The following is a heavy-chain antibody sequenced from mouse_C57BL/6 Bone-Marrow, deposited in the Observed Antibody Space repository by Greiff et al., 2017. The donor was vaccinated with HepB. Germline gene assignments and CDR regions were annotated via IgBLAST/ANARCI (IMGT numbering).Heavy chain of an antibody. D-gene: IGHD3-1*01. Sequence: EVQGVESGGGLVKPGGSLKLSCAASGFTFSSYAMSWVRQTPEKRLEWVATISDGGSYTYYPDNVKGRFTISRDNAKNNLYLQMSHLKSEDTAMYYCARDRGPPEGAMDYWGQGTSVTVSS. CDR1: GFTFSSYA. J-gene: IGHJ4*01. CDR2: ISDGGSYT. CDR3: ARDRGPPEGAMDY. V-gene: IGHV5-4*01.